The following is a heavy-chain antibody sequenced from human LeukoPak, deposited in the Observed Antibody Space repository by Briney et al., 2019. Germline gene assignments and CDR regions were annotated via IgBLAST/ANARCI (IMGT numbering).Heavy chain of an antibody. CDR1: GYSFISYY. D-gene: IGHD6-6*01. CDR3: ARERMYSSWFHLFYY. Sequence: GASVKVSCKASGYSFISYYMHWVRQAPGQGLEWMGVINPSDDSTTYAQKFQGRVTMTRDTSTSTVYMELNSLRSEDTAIYYCARERMYSSWFHLFYYWGQGTLVTVSS. J-gene: IGHJ4*02. V-gene: IGHV1-46*01. CDR2: INPSDDST.